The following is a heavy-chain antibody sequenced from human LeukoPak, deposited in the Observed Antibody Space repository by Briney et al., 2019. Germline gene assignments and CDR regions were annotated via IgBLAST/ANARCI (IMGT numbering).Heavy chain of an antibody. Sequence: SETLSLTCTVSGGSISSYYWSWIRQPPGKGLEWIGYIYYSGSTNYNPSLKSRVAISVDTSKNQFSLRLSSVTAADTAVYYCARVTGYMTEDYFDYWGQGTLITVSS. V-gene: IGHV4-59*01. D-gene: IGHD6-13*01. CDR1: GGSISSYY. J-gene: IGHJ4*02. CDR3: ARVTGYMTEDYFDY. CDR2: IYYSGST.